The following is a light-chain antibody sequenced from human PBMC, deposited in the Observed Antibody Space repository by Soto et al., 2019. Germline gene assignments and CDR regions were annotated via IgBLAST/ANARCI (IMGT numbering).Light chain of an antibody. J-gene: IGKJ2*01. CDR3: LQDYNYPRT. CDR1: QGIRND. V-gene: IGKV1-6*01. Sequence: AVQMTQSPSSLSASVGDRVTITCRASQGIRNDLGWYQQKPGKAPKLLIYGASTLQSVVPSRFSGSGSGTDFTLTISSLQPEDFATYYCLQDYNYPRTFGQGTKLEIK. CDR2: GAS.